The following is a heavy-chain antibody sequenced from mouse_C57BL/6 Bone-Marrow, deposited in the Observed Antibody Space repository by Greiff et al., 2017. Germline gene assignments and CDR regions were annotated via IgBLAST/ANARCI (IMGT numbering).Heavy chain of an antibody. CDR1: GYTFTSYW. CDR2: IHPNSGST. V-gene: IGHV1-64*01. CDR3: ARRDFYYDYDDLDY. J-gene: IGHJ2*01. Sequence: VQLQQPGAELVKPGASVKLSCKASGYTFTSYWMHWVKQRPGQGLEWIGMIHPNSGSTNYNEKFKSKATLTVDKSSSTAYMQLSSLTSEDSAVYYCARRDFYYDYDDLDYWGQGTTLTVSS. D-gene: IGHD2-4*01.